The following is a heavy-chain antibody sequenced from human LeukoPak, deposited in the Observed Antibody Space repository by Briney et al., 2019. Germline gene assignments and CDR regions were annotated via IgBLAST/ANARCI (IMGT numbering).Heavy chain of an antibody. V-gene: IGHV3-23*01. Sequence: PGGSLRLSCAASGFTFSTYGMSWVRQAPGKGLEWVSAISGNGDYTYYADSVNGRFTISRDNSKTTLFLQMNSLRAEDAALYYFAKLPQAGGDYYYIDVWGKGNTVTVSS. J-gene: IGHJ6*03. D-gene: IGHD6-19*01. CDR3: AKLPQAGGDYYYIDV. CDR1: GFTFSTYG. CDR2: ISGNGDYT.